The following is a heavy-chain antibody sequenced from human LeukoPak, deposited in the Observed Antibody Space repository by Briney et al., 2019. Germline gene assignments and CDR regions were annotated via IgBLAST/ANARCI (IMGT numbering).Heavy chain of an antibody. CDR2: INPSGGST. J-gene: IGHJ5*02. CDR3: ARAPIAAAGGGFDT. D-gene: IGHD6-13*01. CDR1: GYTFTSYY. Sequence: ASVKVSCKSSGYTFTSYYMHWVRQAPGQGLEWMGIINPSGGSTSYAQKFQGRVTMTRDMSTSTVYMELSSLRSEDTDVYYCARAPIAAAGGGFDTCGQGTLFTVSS. V-gene: IGHV1-46*01.